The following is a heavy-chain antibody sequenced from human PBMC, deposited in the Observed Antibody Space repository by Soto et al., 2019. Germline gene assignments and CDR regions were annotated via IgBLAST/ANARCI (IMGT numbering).Heavy chain of an antibody. V-gene: IGHV4-30-4*01. J-gene: IGHJ4*02. CDR3: ARGAMTYYFDN. Sequence: QVQLQESGPGLVEPSQTLSLTCTVSGGSISSGDYYWSWIRQPPGKGLEWIGYIYFSGSTYYNPSLRSRVTISLDTSKNQFSLKLSSVTVADTAVYYCARGAMTYYFDNWGQGTLVTVSS. CDR2: IYFSGST. CDR1: GGSISSGDYY.